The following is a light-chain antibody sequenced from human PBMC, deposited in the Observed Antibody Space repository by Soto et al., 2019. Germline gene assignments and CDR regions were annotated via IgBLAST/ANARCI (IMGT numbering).Light chain of an antibody. V-gene: IGLV2-14*01. CDR1: SSDVGGYNY. J-gene: IGLJ1*01. CDR2: EVS. CDR3: SSYTSSSTRV. Sequence: QSVLTQPASVSGSPGQSITISCTGTSSDVGGYNYVSWYQHHPGKAPELMIFEVSNRPSGVSHRFSGSKSGNTASLTISGLQTEDEGDYYCSSYTSSSTRVFGNGTKVTV.